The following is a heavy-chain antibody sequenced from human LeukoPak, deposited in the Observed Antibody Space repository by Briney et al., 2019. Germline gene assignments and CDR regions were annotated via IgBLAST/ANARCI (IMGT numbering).Heavy chain of an antibody. V-gene: IGHV3-7*01. Sequence: GGSLRLSCAASGSTFSSYWMSWVRQAPGKGLEWVANIKQDGSEKYYVDSVKGRFTISRDNAKNSLYLQMNSLRAEDTAVYYCARIETTRYYYYYYGMDVWGQGTTVTVSS. CDR2: IKQDGSEK. J-gene: IGHJ6*02. D-gene: IGHD1-1*01. CDR3: ARIETTRYYYYYYGMDV. CDR1: GSTFSSYW.